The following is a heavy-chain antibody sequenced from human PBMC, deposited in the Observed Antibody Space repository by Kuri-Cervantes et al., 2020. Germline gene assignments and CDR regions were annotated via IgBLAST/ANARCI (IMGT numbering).Heavy chain of an antibody. CDR3: ARVGLWWAMVRGVIYDY. CDR2: IYTSGST. D-gene: IGHD3-10*01. V-gene: IGHV4-61*02. CDR1: GGSISSGSYY. J-gene: IGHJ4*02. Sequence: LRLSCTVSGGSISSGSYYWSWIRQPAGKGLEWIGRIYTSGSTNYNPSLKSRVTISVDTSKNQFSLKLSSVTAADTAVYYCARVGLWWAMVRGVIYDYWGQGTLVTVSS.